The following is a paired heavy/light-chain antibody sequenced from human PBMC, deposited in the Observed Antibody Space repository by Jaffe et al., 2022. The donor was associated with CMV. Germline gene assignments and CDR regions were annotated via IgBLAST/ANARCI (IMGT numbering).Light chain of an antibody. Sequence: EIVLTQSPGTLSLSPGERATLSCRASQSFRSNYLAWYQQKPGQTPRLLIYGASGRATGIPDRFSGSGSGTDFTLTISRLEPEDFAVYYCQQYDSSPLTFGGGTKVEIK. CDR3: QQYDSSPLT. V-gene: IGKV3-20*01. J-gene: IGKJ4*01. CDR2: GAS. CDR1: QSFRSNY.
Heavy chain of an antibody. D-gene: IGHD5-18*01. CDR1: GYRFTSYW. CDR2: IYPGDSDT. J-gene: IGHJ3*01. V-gene: IGHV5-51*01. Sequence: EVQLVQSGAEVKEPGESLKISCKGSGYRFTSYWIAWVRQMPGKGLEWMGIIYPGDSDTRYSPSFQGQVTISADKSISTAYLQWSSLKASDTAMYFCARPREYSYGTHFNDAFDVWGQGTVVTVSS. CDR3: ARPREYSYGTHFNDAFDV.